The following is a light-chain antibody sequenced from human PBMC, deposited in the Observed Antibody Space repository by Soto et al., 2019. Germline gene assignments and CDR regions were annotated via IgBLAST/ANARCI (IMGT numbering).Light chain of an antibody. CDR1: QGISHY. CDR2: GAS. CDR3: QTYDSAPFT. Sequence: QMTQSPSSLSASVGDRVTITCRASQGISHYLAWYQQRPGKVPSLLIYGASTLETGVPTRFSGSGSGTDFTLTITSLRPEDVATYYCQTYDSAPFTFGGGTQVEI. J-gene: IGKJ4*01. V-gene: IGKV1-27*01.